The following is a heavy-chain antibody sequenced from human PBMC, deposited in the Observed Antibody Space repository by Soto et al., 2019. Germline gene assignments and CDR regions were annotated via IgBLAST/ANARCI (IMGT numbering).Heavy chain of an antibody. J-gene: IGHJ4*02. CDR3: AKVRDFWSGYCLDY. V-gene: IGHV3-23*01. D-gene: IGHD3-3*01. CDR2: INSSGCST. CDR1: GFTFSSHW. Sequence: GGSLRLSCAASGFTFSSHWMHWVRQAPGKGLEWVSAINSSGCSTYYADSVKGRFTISRDNSKNTLYLQMNSLRAEDTAVYYCAKVRDFWSGYCLDYWGQGTLVTVSS.